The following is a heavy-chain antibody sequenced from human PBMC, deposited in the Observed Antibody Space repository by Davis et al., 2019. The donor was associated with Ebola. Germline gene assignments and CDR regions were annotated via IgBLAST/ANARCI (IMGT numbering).Heavy chain of an antibody. J-gene: IGHJ6*02. V-gene: IGHV3-53*05. CDR3: AKDGEYSSSWYDMDYYYGMDV. CDR2: TYSDGSS. Sequence: GESLKISCAASGFIVSSSYMTWVRQAPGEGLECVSVTYSDGSSYYADSVKGRFTISRDNSKNTLYLQMNSLRAEDTAVYYCAKDGEYSSSWYDMDYYYGMDVWGQGTTVTVSS. D-gene: IGHD6-13*01. CDR1: GFIVSSSY.